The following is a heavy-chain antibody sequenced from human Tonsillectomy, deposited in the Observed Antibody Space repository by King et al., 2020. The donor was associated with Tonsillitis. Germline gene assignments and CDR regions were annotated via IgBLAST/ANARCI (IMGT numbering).Heavy chain of an antibody. V-gene: IGHV4-61*02. J-gene: IGHJ3*02. CDR2: IYTSGST. D-gene: IGHD5-18*01. Sequence: PLQESGPGLVKSSQTLSLTCTVSGGSISSGSYYWRWIRQPAGKGLEWIGRIYTSGSTNYNPSLKSRVTISVDTSKNQFSLKLTSVTAADTAVYYCARGWIQLWADVFDIWGQGTMVTVSS. CDR1: GGSISSGSYY. CDR3: ARGWIQLWADVFDI.